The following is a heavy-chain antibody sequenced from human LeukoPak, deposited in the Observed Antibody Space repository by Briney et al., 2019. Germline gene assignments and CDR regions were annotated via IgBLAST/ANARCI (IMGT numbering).Heavy chain of an antibody. Sequence: SQTLSLTCTFNGASTRRYCWSWIRQPPGKVLEWIGYIYYSGSTSYNPSLKSRVTISVDTSKNQFSLKLTSVTAADTAVYYCARALNPLPGTYYFNYWGQGTLVTVSS. V-gene: IGHV4-59*12. J-gene: IGHJ4*02. CDR1: GASTRRYC. D-gene: IGHD2-15*01. CDR3: ARALNPLPGTYYFNY. CDR2: IYYSGST.